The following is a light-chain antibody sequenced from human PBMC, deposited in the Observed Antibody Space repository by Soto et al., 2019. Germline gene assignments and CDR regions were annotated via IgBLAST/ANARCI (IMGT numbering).Light chain of an antibody. V-gene: IGKV3-15*01. CDR2: RAS. CDR3: QQYNNSPRA. J-gene: IGKJ1*01. Sequence: EIVMTQSPATLSVSPGERATLSCRASQSVSSNLAWYQQRPGQAPRLLIYRASIRATGIPARFSGSGSGTEFTLTISSLQSEDFAVYYRQQYNNSPRAFDQGAKVEIK. CDR1: QSVSSN.